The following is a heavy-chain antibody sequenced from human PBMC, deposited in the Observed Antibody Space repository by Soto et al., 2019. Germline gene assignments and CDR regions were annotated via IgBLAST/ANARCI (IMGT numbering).Heavy chain of an antibody. J-gene: IGHJ4*01. V-gene: IGHV3-23*04. CDR3: AKELRKSGLVVFDY. D-gene: IGHD3-16*01. CDR2: LSGNADST. Sequence: EVQVVESGGGLVQPGGSLRLSCVASEFTFSNYAMRWVRQAPGKGLEWVSGLSGNADSTYYADSGKGRCIISKEYSKNRRDVQMKSLRAQDTAVYDCAKELRKSGLVVFDYWGPGIGVTVSS. CDR1: EFTFSNYA.